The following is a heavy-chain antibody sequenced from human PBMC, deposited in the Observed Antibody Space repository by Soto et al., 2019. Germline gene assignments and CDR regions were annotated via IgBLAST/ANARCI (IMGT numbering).Heavy chain of an antibody. V-gene: IGHV4-61*01. CDR2: IYYSGST. D-gene: IGHD4-17*01. Sequence: SLTCTVSGGSVSSGSCYWSWIRQPPGKGLEWIGYIYYSGSTNSNPSLKSRVTISVDTSXXXFXXXLXSXXAADTAVYYCARVSSGDYGYYYYGMDVWGQGTPVTVSS. CDR1: GGSVSSGSCY. CDR3: ARVSSGDYGYYYYGMDV. J-gene: IGHJ6*02.